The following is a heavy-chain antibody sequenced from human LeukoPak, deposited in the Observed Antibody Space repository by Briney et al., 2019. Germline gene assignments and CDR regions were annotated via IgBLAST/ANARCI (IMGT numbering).Heavy chain of an antibody. V-gene: IGHV4-34*01. D-gene: IGHD2-8*01. CDR2: INRSGRT. CDR1: GGSFSGYY. J-gene: IGHJ6*03. Sequence: SEPLSLTCAVYGGSFSGYYWSWMRKPPGKGLEWIGEINRSGRTNYNPSLKSRVTILVDTSKNQVVLELGPFTAPGTAVYYCARRRYCTNGVCSQYYYYYYYMDVWGKGTTVTVSS. CDR3: ARRRYCTNGVCSQYYYYYYYMDV.